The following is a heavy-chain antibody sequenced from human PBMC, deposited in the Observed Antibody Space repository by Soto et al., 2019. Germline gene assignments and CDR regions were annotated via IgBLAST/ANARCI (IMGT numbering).Heavy chain of an antibody. Sequence: ASVKVSCKASGYTFTSYGISWVRQAPGQGLEWMGWISAYNGNTNYAQKLQGRVTMTTDTSTSTAYMELRSLRSDDTAVYYCARDVRIAAAAMGYYYYGMDVWGQGTTVTVSS. CDR2: ISAYNGNT. D-gene: IGHD6-13*01. V-gene: IGHV1-18*01. J-gene: IGHJ6*02. CDR3: ARDVRIAAAAMGYYYYGMDV. CDR1: GYTFTSYG.